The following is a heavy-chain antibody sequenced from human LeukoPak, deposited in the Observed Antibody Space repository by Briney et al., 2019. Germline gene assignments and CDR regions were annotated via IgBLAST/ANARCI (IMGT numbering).Heavy chain of an antibody. CDR3: ARAYCSSTSCIWFDP. J-gene: IGHJ5*02. CDR2: IIPIFGTA. Sequence: GSSVKVSCKASGGTFISYAISWVRQAPGQGLEWMGGIIPIFGTANYAQKFQGRVTITTDESTSTAYMELSSLRSEDTAVYYCARAYCSSTSCIWFDPWGQGTLVTVSS. CDR1: GGTFISYA. V-gene: IGHV1-69*05. D-gene: IGHD2-2*01.